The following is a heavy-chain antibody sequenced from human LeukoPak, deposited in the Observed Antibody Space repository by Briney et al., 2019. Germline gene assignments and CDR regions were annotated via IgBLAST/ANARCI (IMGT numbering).Heavy chain of an antibody. J-gene: IGHJ4*02. D-gene: IGHD6-19*01. CDR1: GLTVSSNY. CDR3: AESSGWYY. V-gene: IGHV3-23*01. Sequence: GGSLRLSCAASGLTVSSNYMTWVRQAPGKGLEWVSAISGSGGSTYYADSVKGRFTISRDNSKNTLYLQMNSLRAEDTAVYYCAESSGWYYWGQGTLVTVSS. CDR2: ISGSGGST.